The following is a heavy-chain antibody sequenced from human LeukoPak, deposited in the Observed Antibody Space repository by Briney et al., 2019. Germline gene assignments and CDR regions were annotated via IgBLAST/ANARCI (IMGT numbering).Heavy chain of an antibody. Sequence: GGSLRLSCTASGFTFGDYAMSWFRQAPGKGLEWVGFIRSKAYGGTTECAASVKGRFTISRDDSKSIAYLQMNSLKTEDTAVYYCTSPCYASSGYYYGRFKPWGQEALVTVSS. D-gene: IGHD3-22*01. J-gene: IGHJ5*02. V-gene: IGHV3-49*03. CDR2: IRSKAYGGTT. CDR3: TSPCYASSGYYYGRFKP. CDR1: GFTFGDYA.